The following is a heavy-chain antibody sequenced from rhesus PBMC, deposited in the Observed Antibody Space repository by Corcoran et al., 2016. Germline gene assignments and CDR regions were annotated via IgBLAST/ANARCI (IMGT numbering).Heavy chain of an antibody. CDR2: ISGSSGST. CDR3: ARGATSDWYFDL. J-gene: IGHJ2*01. V-gene: IGHV4-65*01. CDR1: GGSVSRSNW. D-gene: IGHD2-2*01. Sequence: QVQLQESGPGLVKPSETLSLTCAVSGGSVSRSNWWSWIRQPPGKGLEWIGYISGSSGSTYDNPSLKSRVTISTDTPKNQFALKLSSVTAADTAVYYWARGATSDWYFDLWGPGTPITISS.